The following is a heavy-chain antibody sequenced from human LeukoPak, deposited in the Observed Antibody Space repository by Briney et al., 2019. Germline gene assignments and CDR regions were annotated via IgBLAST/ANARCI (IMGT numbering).Heavy chain of an antibody. CDR1: GFNFGSYS. J-gene: IGHJ4*02. V-gene: IGHV3-23*01. Sequence: PGGSLRLSCAASGFNFGSYSMTWVRQAPGKGLEWVSVMSADSATTFYADSVKGRFTISRDNSKNTVYVQMNSLRAEDTAVYYCAKAPVTSCRGAYCYPFDSWGQGTLVTVSS. D-gene: IGHD2-21*01. CDR3: AKAPVTSCRGAYCYPFDS. CDR2: MSADSATT.